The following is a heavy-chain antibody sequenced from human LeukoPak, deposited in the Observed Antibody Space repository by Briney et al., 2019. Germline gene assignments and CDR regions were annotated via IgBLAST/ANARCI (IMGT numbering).Heavy chain of an antibody. CDR2: ISGSGGDT. D-gene: IGHD4-11*01. CDR1: GFTFPNYV. J-gene: IGHJ3*01. CDR3: ANEYSKGDV. V-gene: IGHV3-23*01. Sequence: GGSLRLSCAASGFTFPNYVMSWVRQAPGKGLEWVSGISGSGGDTYYADSVKGRFTISRDNSKNTLYLQMNSLRAEDAAVYYCANEYSKGDVWGQGTMVTVSS.